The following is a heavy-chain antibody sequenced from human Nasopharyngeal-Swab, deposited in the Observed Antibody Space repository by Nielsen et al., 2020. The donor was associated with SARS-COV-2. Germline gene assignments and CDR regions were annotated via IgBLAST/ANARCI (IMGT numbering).Heavy chain of an antibody. D-gene: IGHD6-6*01. CDR2: ISSSSSDI. Sequence: GESLKISCVDSGFRDYSMNWVRQAPGKGLEWVSSISSSSSDIYYADSVKGRFTISRDNAKNSLYLQMNSLRAEDTAVYYCAREWQLVPLGFDYWGQGTLVTVSS. CDR3: AREWQLVPLGFDY. V-gene: IGHV3-21*01. J-gene: IGHJ4*02. CDR1: GFRDYS.